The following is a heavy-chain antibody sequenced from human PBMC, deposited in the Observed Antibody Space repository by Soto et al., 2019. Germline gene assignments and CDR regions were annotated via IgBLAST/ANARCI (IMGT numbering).Heavy chain of an antibody. CDR2: INSDGSTR. D-gene: IGHD2-21*01. V-gene: IGHV3-74*01. CDR3: ARVAYGAYHFDS. J-gene: IGHJ4*02. CDR1: GFTFSSYW. Sequence: EVQLVESGGGLVQPGGSLRLSCGASGFTFSSYWMHWVRQAPGEGLVWVSRINSDGSTRSYADSVKGRFTISRDNAKNTRFLQMNSLRAEDTAVYYCARVAYGAYHFDSWGQGTLVT.